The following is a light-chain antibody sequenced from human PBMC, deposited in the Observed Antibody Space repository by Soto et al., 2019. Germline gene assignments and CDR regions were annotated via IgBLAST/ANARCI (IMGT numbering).Light chain of an antibody. J-gene: IGKJ1*01. CDR1: QSINNW. CDR2: DAS. V-gene: IGKV1-5*01. Sequence: DIQMTQSPSSLSASVVDRVAITCRASQSINNWLAWYQQKPGKAPKLLIYDASSLESGVPSRFSGSGAGTEFTLTISSLQPDDFATYYCQQHNSYSTFGQGTKVDIK. CDR3: QQHNSYST.